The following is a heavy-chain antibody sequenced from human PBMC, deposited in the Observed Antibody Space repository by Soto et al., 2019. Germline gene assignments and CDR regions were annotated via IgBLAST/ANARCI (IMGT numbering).Heavy chain of an antibody. CDR3: AREGTGYSAFDI. Sequence: GASVKVSCKASGYTFSGDYMHGVRQAPGQGLEWMGWINPKSGGTKYVQKFQGRVTMTRDTSSNTVYMDLSRLTSDDTAVYYCAREGTGYSAFDIWGQGTMVTVSS. CDR1: GYTFSGDY. CDR2: INPKSGGT. J-gene: IGHJ3*02. V-gene: IGHV1-2*02. D-gene: IGHD3-9*01.